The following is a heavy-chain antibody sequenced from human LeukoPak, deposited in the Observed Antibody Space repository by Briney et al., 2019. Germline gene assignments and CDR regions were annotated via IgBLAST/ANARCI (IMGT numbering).Heavy chain of an antibody. V-gene: IGHV4-59*01. CDR1: GGSISSYY. Sequence: SETLSLTCTVSGGSISSYYWSWIRQPPGKGLEWIGYIYYSGSTNYNPSLKSRVTISVDTSKNQFSLKLSSVTAADTAVYYCARAMVDYYGSGSYYTSFDYWGQGTLVTVSP. CDR3: ARAMVDYYGSGSYYTSFDY. CDR2: IYYSGST. J-gene: IGHJ4*02. D-gene: IGHD3-10*01.